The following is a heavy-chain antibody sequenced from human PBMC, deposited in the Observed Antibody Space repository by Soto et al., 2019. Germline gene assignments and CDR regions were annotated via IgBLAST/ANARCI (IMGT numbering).Heavy chain of an antibody. CDR2: IYWNDDK. D-gene: IGHD1-20*01. CDR1: GFSLDTSGVG. Sequence: SGPTLVNPTQPLTLTCTFSGFSLDTSGVGVGWIRQPPGKAREWLALIYWNDDKKYSPSLKSRLGITKDTYRNQVVLTMTNVDPADTATYYCARRRGYNWNNPAFDYWGQGTLVTVSS. CDR3: ARRRGYNWNNPAFDY. V-gene: IGHV2-5*01. J-gene: IGHJ4*02.